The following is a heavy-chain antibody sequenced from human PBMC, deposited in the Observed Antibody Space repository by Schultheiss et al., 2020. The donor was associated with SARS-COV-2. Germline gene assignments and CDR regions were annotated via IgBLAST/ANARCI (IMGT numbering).Heavy chain of an antibody. CDR2: ISSNGGST. Sequence: GESLKISCSASGFTFSSYAMHWVRQAPGKGLEYVSAISSNGGSTYYADSVKGRFTISRDNSKNTLYLQMNSLRAEDTAVYYCARDRPEWELNYYYYGMDVWGQGTTVTVS. CDR1: GFTFSSYA. V-gene: IGHV3-64*04. CDR3: ARDRPEWELNYYYYGMDV. J-gene: IGHJ6*02. D-gene: IGHD1-26*01.